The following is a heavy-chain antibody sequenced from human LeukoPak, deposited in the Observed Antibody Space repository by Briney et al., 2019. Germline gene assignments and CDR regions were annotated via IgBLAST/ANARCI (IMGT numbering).Heavy chain of an antibody. Sequence: PGGSLRLSCAVSGYIFSDHYIDWVRQAPGKGLEWVGHTKNKAENFATEYAASVIGRFIISRDDSTNSVFLQMNSLKTDDTAVYYCTRWRSGVSDWGQGTLVTVSS. V-gene: IGHV3-72*01. CDR1: GYIFSDHY. CDR3: TRWRSGVSD. J-gene: IGHJ4*02. CDR2: TKNKAENFAT. D-gene: IGHD3-3*01.